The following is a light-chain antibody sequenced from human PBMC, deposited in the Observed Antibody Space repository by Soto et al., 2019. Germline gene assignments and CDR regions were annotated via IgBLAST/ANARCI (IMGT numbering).Light chain of an antibody. V-gene: IGKV3-20*01. CDR1: QSVSSAY. Sequence: EIVLTQSPGTLSLSPGERATLSCRASQSVSSAYLAWYQQIPGQAPRLLIYGASSRATGIPDRFSGSVSGTDFTLTISGLEPEDFAVYYCQQSGSSFYTFGQGTKLESK. CDR3: QQSGSSFYT. CDR2: GAS. J-gene: IGKJ2*01.